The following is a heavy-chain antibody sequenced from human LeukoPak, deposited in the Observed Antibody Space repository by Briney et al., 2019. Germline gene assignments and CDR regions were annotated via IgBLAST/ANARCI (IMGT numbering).Heavy chain of an antibody. D-gene: IGHD6-13*01. CDR3: ARGRVFGDSSWYSDFDY. V-gene: IGHV4-34*01. Sequence: SETLSLTCAVYGGSFSGYYWSWIRQPPGKGLEWTGEINHSGSTNYNPSLKSRVTISVDTSKNQFSLKLSSVTAADTAVYYCARGRVFGDSSWYSDFDYWGQGTLVTVSS. J-gene: IGHJ4*02. CDR1: GGSFSGYY. CDR2: INHSGST.